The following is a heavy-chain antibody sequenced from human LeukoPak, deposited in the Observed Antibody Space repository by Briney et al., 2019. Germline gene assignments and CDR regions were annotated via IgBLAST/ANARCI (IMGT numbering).Heavy chain of an antibody. Sequence: GRSLRLSCAASGFTFSNYGMHWVRQAPGKGLEWVSAISGSGGSTYYADSVKGRFTTSRDNSKNTLYLQMNSLRAEDTAVYYCEKGSIGDDFDYWGQGTLVTVSS. V-gene: IGHV3-23*01. J-gene: IGHJ4*02. CDR1: GFTFSNYG. D-gene: IGHD4-17*01. CDR2: ISGSGGST. CDR3: EKGSIGDDFDY.